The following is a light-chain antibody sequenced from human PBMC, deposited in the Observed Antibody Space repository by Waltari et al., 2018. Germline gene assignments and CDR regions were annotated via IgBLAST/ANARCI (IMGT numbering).Light chain of an antibody. CDR2: AAS. CDR1: QSISTY. CDR3: QQSYTSPFT. Sequence: IQMTQSPSSLSASLGDRVTITCRESQSISTYLNWYQQKVGKAPQILIYAASTLESYVPSRFTGGGSETDFTLTISSLQPEDFATYFCQQSYTSPFTFGQGTSLEI. V-gene: IGKV1-39*01. J-gene: IGKJ2*01.